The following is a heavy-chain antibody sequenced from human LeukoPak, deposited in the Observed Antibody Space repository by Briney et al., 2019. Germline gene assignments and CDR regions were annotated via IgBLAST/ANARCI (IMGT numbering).Heavy chain of an antibody. CDR2: ISWNSGSI. D-gene: IGHD6-19*01. Sequence: GGSLRLSCAASGFTFDDYAMHWVRQAPGKGLEWVSGISWNSGSIGYADSVKGRFTISRDNAKNSLYLQMNSLRAEDTALYYCANGGVGSSGWYYAFDIWGQGTMVTASS. CDR3: ANGGVGSSGWYYAFDI. CDR1: GFTFDDYA. V-gene: IGHV3-9*01. J-gene: IGHJ3*02.